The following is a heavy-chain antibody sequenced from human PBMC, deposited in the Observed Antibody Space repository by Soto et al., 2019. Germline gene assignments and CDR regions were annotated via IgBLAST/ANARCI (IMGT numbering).Heavy chain of an antibody. CDR2: IYYSGTT. CDR1: SGSINGYY. J-gene: IGHJ4*02. CDR3: TRGSLSSGWFGNFDS. D-gene: IGHD6-19*01. V-gene: IGHV4-59*08. Sequence: SETLSLTCTVSSGSINGYYWNWIRQPPGKGLEWIGYIYYSGTTNYNPSIKSRVTMSVDTPKKQFSLKLSSVTAADTAVYYCTRGSLSSGWFGNFDSWGQGTPVTVSS.